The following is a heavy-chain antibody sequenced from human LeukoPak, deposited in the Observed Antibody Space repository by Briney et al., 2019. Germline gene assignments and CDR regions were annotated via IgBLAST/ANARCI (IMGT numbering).Heavy chain of an antibody. D-gene: IGHD3-3*01. V-gene: IGHV4-59*01. CDR3: ARGITIFGVVFPLFDY. J-gene: IGHJ4*02. CDR2: IYYSGST. Sequence: SETLSLTCTVSGGSISSYYWSWIRQPPGKGLEWIGYIYYSGSTNYNPSLKSRATISVDTSKNQFSLKLSSVTAADTAVYYCARGITIFGVVFPLFDYWGQGTLVTVSS. CDR1: GGSISSYY.